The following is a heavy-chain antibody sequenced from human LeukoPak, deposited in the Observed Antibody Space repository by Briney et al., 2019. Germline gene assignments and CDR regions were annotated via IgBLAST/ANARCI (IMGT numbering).Heavy chain of an antibody. Sequence: SVKVSCKASGGTFSSYAISWVRQAPGQGLEWMGGIIPIFGTANYAQKFQGRVTITADESTSTAYMDLSSLRSEDTAVYYCARGTAAVNFPFDYWGQGTLVTVSS. V-gene: IGHV1-69*01. CDR2: IIPIFGTA. CDR1: GGTFSSYA. D-gene: IGHD6-13*01. J-gene: IGHJ4*02. CDR3: ARGTAAVNFPFDY.